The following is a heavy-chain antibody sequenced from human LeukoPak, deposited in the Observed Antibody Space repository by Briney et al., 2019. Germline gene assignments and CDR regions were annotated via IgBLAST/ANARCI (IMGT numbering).Heavy chain of an antibody. D-gene: IGHD3-16*01. Sequence: PSETLSLTCTDSGGSISSYYWSWIRQPPGKGLEWIGYIYYSGSTNYNPSLKSRVTISVDTSKNQFSLKLSSVTAADTAVYYCARDGIGGEPSYFDYWGQGTLVTVSS. CDR1: GGSISSYY. V-gene: IGHV4-59*01. CDR2: IYYSGST. J-gene: IGHJ4*02. CDR3: ARDGIGGEPSYFDY.